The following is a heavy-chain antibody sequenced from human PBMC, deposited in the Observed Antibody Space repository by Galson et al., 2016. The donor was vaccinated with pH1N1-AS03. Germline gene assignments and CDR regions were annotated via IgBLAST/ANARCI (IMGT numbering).Heavy chain of an antibody. CDR3: ARRGYCSGISCYELDY. D-gene: IGHD2-2*01. CDR2: IYPGDSDA. CDR1: GYSFRTYW. Sequence: QSGAEVKKPGESLKISCKGSGYSFRTYWIGWVRQMPGKGLEWMGIIYPGDSDARYRASLQGQVTMSVDESISTAYLQWTSLKASDTAMYYCARRGYCSGISCYELDYWGQGTLVTVSS. J-gene: IGHJ4*02. V-gene: IGHV5-51*03.